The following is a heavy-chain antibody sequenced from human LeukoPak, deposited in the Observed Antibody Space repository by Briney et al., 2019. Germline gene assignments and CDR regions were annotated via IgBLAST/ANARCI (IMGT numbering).Heavy chain of an antibody. Sequence: GGALRLSCAASGFTLSNYCIHLGRQGSGQGLEWVAVISHDGSNKYYADSLKGQFTISRDNSKNTLYLQMNSLRAEDTAVYYCMGFNWFDPWGQGTLVTVSS. V-gene: IGHV3-30*03. CDR2: ISHDGSNK. CDR3: MGFNWFDP. CDR1: GFTLSNYC. J-gene: IGHJ5*02.